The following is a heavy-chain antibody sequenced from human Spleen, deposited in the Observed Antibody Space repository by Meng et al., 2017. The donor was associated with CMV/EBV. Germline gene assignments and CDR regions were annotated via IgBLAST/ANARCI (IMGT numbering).Heavy chain of an antibody. CDR3: ARDRGDIVVVPAAPYYYYGMDV. CDR1: SFTFSSYE. D-gene: IGHD2-2*01. J-gene: IGHJ6*02. CDR2: ISSRGSTI. Sequence: GGSLRLSCAASSFTFSSYEMNWVRQGPGKGLEWVSYISSRGSTIYYADSVKGRFTISRDDATNSLYLQMNSLRAEDTAVYYCARDRGDIVVVPAAPYYYYGMDVWGQGTTVTVSS. V-gene: IGHV3-48*03.